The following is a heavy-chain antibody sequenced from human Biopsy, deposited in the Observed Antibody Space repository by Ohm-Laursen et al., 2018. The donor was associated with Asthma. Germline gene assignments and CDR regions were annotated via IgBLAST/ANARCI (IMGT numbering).Heavy chain of an antibody. J-gene: IGHJ4*02. CDR1: GFTFSTSW. Sequence: SLRLSCSASGFTFSTSWMTWVRQAPGKGLEWVANIKEDGSEKNYVDSVKGRFTISRDNAKNSLYLEMNTLTTKDTALYYCAKVAYRSGYMFFDSWGQGTLVTVSS. CDR2: IKEDGSEK. D-gene: IGHD6-19*01. CDR3: AKVAYRSGYMFFDS. V-gene: IGHV3-7*05.